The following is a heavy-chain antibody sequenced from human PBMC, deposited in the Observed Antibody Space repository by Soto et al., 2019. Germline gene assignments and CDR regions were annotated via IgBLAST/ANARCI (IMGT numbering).Heavy chain of an antibody. J-gene: IGHJ1*01. CDR1: GFTFSNYG. Sequence: EVQLLESGGGLVQPGGSLRLSCAASGFTFSNYGMTWVRQAPGKGLEWVSAISGTGDAYYADSVKGRFTISRDNFKNTLFLQVNSLRAEDSALYHCARYGGNSEGYEYLQHWGRGPLVTVSS. CDR2: ISGTGDA. V-gene: IGHV3-23*01. CDR3: ARYGGNSEGYEYLQH. D-gene: IGHD2-21*02.